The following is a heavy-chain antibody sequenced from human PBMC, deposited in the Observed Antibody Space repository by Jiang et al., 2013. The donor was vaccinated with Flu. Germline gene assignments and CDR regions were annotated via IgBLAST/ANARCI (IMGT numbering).Heavy chain of an antibody. CDR3: ASFPRGLRGGYAQMATSENSFDY. J-gene: IGHJ4*02. CDR2: IYYSGST. D-gene: IGHD5-24*01. V-gene: IGHV4-39*01. Sequence: GSGLVKPSETLSLTCTVSGGSISSSSYYWGWIRQPPGKGLEWIGSIYYSGSTYYNPSLKSRVTISVDTSKNQFSLKLSSVTAADTAVYYCASFPRGLRGGYAQMATSENSFDYWGQGTLVTVSS. CDR1: GGSISSSSYY.